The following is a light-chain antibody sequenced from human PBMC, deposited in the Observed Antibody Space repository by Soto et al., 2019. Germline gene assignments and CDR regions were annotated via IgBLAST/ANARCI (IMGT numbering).Light chain of an antibody. V-gene: IGKV1-5*01. Sequence: DIQMTQSPSTLSASLGDRVTITCRASQSISNWLAWYQQKPGKAPKLLIYDASSLQRGVPSRFSGSGSGTEFTLTISSLQPDDFATYYCQQYSGYSTWTFGQGTKVDIK. CDR3: QQYSGYSTWT. CDR2: DAS. J-gene: IGKJ1*01. CDR1: QSISNW.